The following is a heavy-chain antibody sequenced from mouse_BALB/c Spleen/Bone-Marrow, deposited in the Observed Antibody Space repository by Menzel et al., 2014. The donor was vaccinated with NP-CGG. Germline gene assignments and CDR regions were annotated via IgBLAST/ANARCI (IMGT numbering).Heavy chain of an antibody. CDR2: IDPANGNT. V-gene: IGHV14-3*02. CDR1: GFNIKDTY. CDR3: ARGYYDYDLDY. D-gene: IGHD2-4*01. Sequence: VQLKESGAELVKPGAPVKLSCTASGFNIKDTYMHWVKQRPEQGLEWIGRIDPANGNTKYDPKFQGKATITADTSSNTAYLQLSSLTSEDTAVYYCARGYYDYDLDYWGQGTTLTVSS. J-gene: IGHJ2*01.